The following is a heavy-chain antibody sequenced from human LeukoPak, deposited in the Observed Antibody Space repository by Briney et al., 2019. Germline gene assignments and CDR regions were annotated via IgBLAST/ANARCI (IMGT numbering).Heavy chain of an antibody. CDR2: IKPDGSEK. V-gene: IGHV3-7*01. Sequence: GGSLRLSCVASGFTFSSHHMNWVRQTPGNGLESVATIKPDGSEKYYVDSVKGRFSISRDNAKSSLYLQMNSLRVEDTGVYFCARMSSYCDYWGQGTLVTASS. CDR1: GFTFSSHH. J-gene: IGHJ4*02. D-gene: IGHD2-2*01. CDR3: ARMSSYCDY.